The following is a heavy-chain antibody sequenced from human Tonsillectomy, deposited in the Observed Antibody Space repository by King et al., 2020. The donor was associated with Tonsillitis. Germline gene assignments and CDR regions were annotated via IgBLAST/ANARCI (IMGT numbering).Heavy chain of an antibody. J-gene: IGHJ4*02. CDR1: GFTFSSYG. CDR3: AKGSDLDDVDS. Sequence: VQLVESGGGVVQPGGSLRLSCAASGFTFSSYGMHWVRQTPGKGLEWVSFIRYDGNNKYYPDSVKGRFTISRDNSKNTLYLQMNSLRTEDTAVYYCAKGSDLDDVDSWRQGPLVTVPS. CDR2: IRYDGNNK. D-gene: IGHD3-3*01. V-gene: IGHV3-30*02.